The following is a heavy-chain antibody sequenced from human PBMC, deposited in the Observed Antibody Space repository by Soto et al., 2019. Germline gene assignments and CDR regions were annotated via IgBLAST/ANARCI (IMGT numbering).Heavy chain of an antibody. CDR3: ATEGVGSLYYYDSSGYYRFDY. Sequence: GGSLRLSCAASGFTFSSYAMSWVRQAPGKGLEWVSAISGSGGSTYYADSVKGRFTISRDNSKNTLYLQMNSLGAEDTAVYYCATEGVGSLYYYDSSGYYRFDYWGQGTLVTVSS. CDR2: ISGSGGST. D-gene: IGHD3-22*01. CDR1: GFTFSSYA. J-gene: IGHJ4*02. V-gene: IGHV3-23*01.